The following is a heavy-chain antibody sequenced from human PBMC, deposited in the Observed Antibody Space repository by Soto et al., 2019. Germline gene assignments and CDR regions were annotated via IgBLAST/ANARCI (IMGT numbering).Heavy chain of an antibody. CDR2: IYPADSET. CDR1: GYSFSNYW. D-gene: IGHD3-22*01. J-gene: IGHJ4*02. V-gene: IGHV5-51*01. CDR3: ARHFNSSWYYFDN. Sequence: GESLKISCKGAGYSFSNYWIGWVRQKPGKGPEWMGIIYPADSETKYSPSFQGHVTFSVDKSITTAYLQWSRLKASDTAVYYCARHFNSSWYYFDNWGRGTLVTVSS.